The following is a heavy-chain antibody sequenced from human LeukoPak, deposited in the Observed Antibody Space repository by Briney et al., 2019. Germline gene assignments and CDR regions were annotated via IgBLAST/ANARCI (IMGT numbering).Heavy chain of an antibody. J-gene: IGHJ4*02. V-gene: IGHV4-30-2*01. CDR3: ASTSSTINFDY. D-gene: IGHD2-2*01. CDR1: GGSISSGGYS. CDR2: IYHSGST. Sequence: SETLSLTCAVSGGSISSGGYSWSWIRQPPGKGLEWIGYIYHSGSTYYNPSLKSRVTISVDRSKNQFSLKLSSVTAADMAVYYCASTSSTINFDYWGQGTLVTVSS.